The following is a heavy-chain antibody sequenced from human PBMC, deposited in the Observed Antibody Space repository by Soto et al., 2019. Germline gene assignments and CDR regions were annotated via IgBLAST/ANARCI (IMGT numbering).Heavy chain of an antibody. Sequence: SETLSLTCAVSGYSISSGYYWGWIRQPPGKGLEWIGSIYHSGSTYYNPSLKSRVTISVDTSKNQFSLKLSSVTAADTAVYYCARGWYSSSNSNWFDPWGQGTLATVSS. CDR3: ARGWYSSSNSNWFDP. D-gene: IGHD6-6*01. CDR2: IYHSGST. J-gene: IGHJ5*02. V-gene: IGHV4-38-2*01. CDR1: GYSISSGYY.